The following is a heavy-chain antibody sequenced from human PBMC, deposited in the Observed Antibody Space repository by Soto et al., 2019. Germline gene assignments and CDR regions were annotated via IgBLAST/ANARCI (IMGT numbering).Heavy chain of an antibody. CDR1: SGSIDNVYY. V-gene: IGHV4-34*01. CDR3: ARRGDYDSSGYSYYYGMDV. J-gene: IGHJ6*02. Sequence: SETLSLTCAVSSGSIDNVYYWSWIRQPPGKGLEWIGEINHSGSTNYNPSLKSRVTISVDTSKNQFSLKLSSVTAADTAVYYCARRGDYDSSGYSYYYGMDVWG. D-gene: IGHD3-22*01. CDR2: INHSGST.